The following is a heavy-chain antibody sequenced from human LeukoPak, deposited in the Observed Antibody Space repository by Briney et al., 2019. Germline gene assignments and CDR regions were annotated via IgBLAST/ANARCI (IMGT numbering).Heavy chain of an antibody. CDR1: GYTFTSYS. CDR2: IGAYKGNT. J-gene: IGHJ6*03. Sequence: ASVKVSCKASGYTFTSYSINWVRQAPGQGLEWMGWIGAYKGNTHYAQKLQGRVTMTKDTSTNTAYMELRNLRSDDTAVYYCARDGPTSIAALGYYHMDVWGKGTTVTVSS. V-gene: IGHV1-18*01. CDR3: ARDGPTSIAALGYYHMDV. D-gene: IGHD6-6*01.